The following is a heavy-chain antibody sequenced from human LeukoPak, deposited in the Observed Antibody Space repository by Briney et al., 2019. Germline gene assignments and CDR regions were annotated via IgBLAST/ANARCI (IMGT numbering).Heavy chain of an antibody. Sequence: GGSLRLSCAASGFTFSSYGMHWVRQAPGKGLEWVAFIRYDGSNKYYADSVKGRFTISRDNSKNTLYLQMNSLRAEDTAVYYCANPYRTGTTTAPWGQGTLVTVSS. J-gene: IGHJ5*02. CDR2: IRYDGSNK. CDR1: GFTFSSYG. D-gene: IGHD1-7*01. V-gene: IGHV3-30*02. CDR3: ANPYRTGTTTAP.